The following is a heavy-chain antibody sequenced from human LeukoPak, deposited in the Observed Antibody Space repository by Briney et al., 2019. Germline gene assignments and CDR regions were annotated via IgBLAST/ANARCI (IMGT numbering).Heavy chain of an antibody. CDR3: AAGIRDAFDY. V-gene: IGHV3-48*02. Sequence: GGSLRLSCATSGFSFTDYPMNWFRQAPGKVLEWISNIRTTAEGAKYAYYADSVKGRVTISRDDGKNTLYLHMNSLRDDDTAVCYCAAGIRDAFDYWGQGILVTVSS. CDR1: GFSFTDYP. J-gene: IGHJ4*02. CDR2: IRTTAEGAKYA. D-gene: IGHD5-24*01.